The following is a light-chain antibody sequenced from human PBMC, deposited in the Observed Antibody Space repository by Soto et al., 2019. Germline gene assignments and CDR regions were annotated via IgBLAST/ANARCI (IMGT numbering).Light chain of an antibody. V-gene: IGKV3-20*01. CDR3: QQYGSAPPT. J-gene: IGKJ3*01. CDR2: HAS. Sequence: EIVLTQSPGTLSLSPGERATLSCRASESIDNNFLAWYRQKPGQAPRFLIYHASSRATGIPNRFSGSGSGTDFTLTISRLEPEDFAVYYCQQYGSAPPTFGPGTKVDVK. CDR1: ESIDNNF.